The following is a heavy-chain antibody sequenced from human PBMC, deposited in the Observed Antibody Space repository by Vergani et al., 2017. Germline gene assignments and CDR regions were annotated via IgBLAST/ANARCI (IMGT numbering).Heavy chain of an antibody. CDR3: ARGPPHYYGSGPPFDY. CDR2: IYHSGST. Sequence: QLQLQESGSGLVKPSQTLSLTCAVSGGSISSGGYSWSWIRQPPGKGLEWIGYIYHSGSTYYNPSLKSRVTISVDRSKNQFSLKLSSVTAADTAVYYFARGPPHYYGSGPPFDYWGQGTLVTVSS. CDR1: GGSISSGGYS. J-gene: IGHJ4*02. V-gene: IGHV4-30-2*01. D-gene: IGHD3-10*01.